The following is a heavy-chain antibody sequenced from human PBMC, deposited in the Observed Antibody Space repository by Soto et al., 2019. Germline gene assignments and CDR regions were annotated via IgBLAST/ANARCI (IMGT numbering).Heavy chain of an antibody. CDR3: TTEVMITFGGVMSDY. D-gene: IGHD3-16*01. J-gene: IGHJ4*02. V-gene: IGHV3-15*07. CDR2: IKSKTDGGTT. Sequence: EVQLVESGGGLVKPGGSLRLSCAASGFTFSNAWMNWVRQAPGKGLEWVGRIKSKTDGGTTDYAAPVKGRFTISRDDSKNTLYLQMNSLKTEDTAVYYGTTEVMITFGGVMSDYWGQGTLVTVSS. CDR1: GFTFSNAW.